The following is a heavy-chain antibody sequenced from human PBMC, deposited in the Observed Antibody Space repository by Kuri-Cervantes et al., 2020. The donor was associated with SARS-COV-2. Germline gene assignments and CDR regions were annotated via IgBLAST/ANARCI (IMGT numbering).Heavy chain of an antibody. CDR2: IYYSGST. Sequence: SETLSLTCTVSGGSISSGDYYWSWIRQPPGKGLEWIGYIYYSGSTYYNPSLKSRVTISVDTSKNQFSLKLSSVTAADTAVYYCARGLMGYCTGGVCPTRIDPWGQGTLVTDSS. CDR1: GGSISSGDYY. D-gene: IGHD2-8*02. CDR3: ARGLMGYCTGGVCPTRIDP. V-gene: IGHV4-30-4*01. J-gene: IGHJ5*02.